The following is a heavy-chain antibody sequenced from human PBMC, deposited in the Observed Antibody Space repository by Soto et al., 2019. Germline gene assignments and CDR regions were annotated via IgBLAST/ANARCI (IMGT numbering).Heavy chain of an antibody. CDR2: IWHDGSKK. CDR1: GFTFSSYG. D-gene: IGHD2-2*01. V-gene: IGHV3-33*01. J-gene: IGHJ6*02. Sequence: SLRLSCAASGFTFSSYGMHWVRQAPGKGLEWVAVIWHDGSKKYYADSVKGRFTISRDNSKNTLYLQMNSLRAEDTAVYYCARASCSSTSCYALDYYYYGMDVWGQGT. CDR3: ARASCSSTSCYALDYYYYGMDV.